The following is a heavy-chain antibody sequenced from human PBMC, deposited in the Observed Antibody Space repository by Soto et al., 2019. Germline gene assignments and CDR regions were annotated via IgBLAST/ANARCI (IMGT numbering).Heavy chain of an antibody. CDR2: ISYDGSNK. CDR1: GFTFSNYG. Sequence: PGGSLRLSCAASGFTFSNYGMHWVRQAPGKGLEWVAVISYDGSNKYYADSVKGRFTISRDNSKNTLYLQMNSLRAEDTAVYYCAKDLTYYDFWSGYYSPYYGMDVWGQGTTVTVSS. D-gene: IGHD3-3*01. J-gene: IGHJ6*02. V-gene: IGHV3-30*18. CDR3: AKDLTYYDFWSGYYSPYYGMDV.